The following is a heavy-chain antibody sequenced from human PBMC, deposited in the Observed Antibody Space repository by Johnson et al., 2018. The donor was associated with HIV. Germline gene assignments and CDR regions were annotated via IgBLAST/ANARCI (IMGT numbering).Heavy chain of an antibody. V-gene: IGHV3-13*01. Sequence: VQLVESGGGVLRPGGSLRLSCAASGFTFDDYAMHWVRQAPGKGLEWVSGIGTAGDTYYPGSVKGRFTVSRENAKHTLYLQMNSLRAEDTAVYYCARDKRYCSGGSCHLGAFDIWGQGTIVTVSS. J-gene: IGHJ3*02. CDR2: IGTAGDT. D-gene: IGHD2-15*01. CDR1: GFTFDDYA. CDR3: ARDKRYCSGGSCHLGAFDI.